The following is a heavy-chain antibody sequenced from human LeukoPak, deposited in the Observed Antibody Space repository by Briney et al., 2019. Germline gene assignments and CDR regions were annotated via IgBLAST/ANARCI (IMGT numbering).Heavy chain of an antibody. D-gene: IGHD1-26*01. J-gene: IGHJ4*02. CDR3: ARVVGATARTFDY. CDR2: ISSSSSYI. Sequence: GSLRLSCAASGFTFSSYSMNWVRQAPGKGLEWVSSISSSSSYIYYADSVKGRFTISRGNAKNSLYLQMNSLRAEDTAVYYCARVVGATARTFDYWGQGTLVTVSS. V-gene: IGHV3-21*01. CDR1: GFTFSSYS.